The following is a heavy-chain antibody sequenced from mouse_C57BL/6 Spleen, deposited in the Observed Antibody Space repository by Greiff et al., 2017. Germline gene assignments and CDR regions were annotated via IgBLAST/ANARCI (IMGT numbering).Heavy chain of an antibody. Sequence: EVQLQQSGPALVKPGASVKISCKASGYSFTGYYMNWVKQSPEKSLEWIGEINPSTGGTTYTPPFKAKATLTVDKSSSTAYMQLKSLTSEDSAVYYCARDYYYGRGAMDYWGQGTAVTVSS. J-gene: IGHJ4*01. V-gene: IGHV1-42*01. CDR3: ARDYYYGRGAMDY. D-gene: IGHD1-1*01. CDR2: INPSTGGT. CDR1: GYSFTGYY.